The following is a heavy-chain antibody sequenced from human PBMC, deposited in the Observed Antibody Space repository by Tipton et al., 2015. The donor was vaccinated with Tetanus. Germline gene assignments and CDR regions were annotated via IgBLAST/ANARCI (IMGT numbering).Heavy chain of an antibody. CDR1: GGSVSSGSYY. J-gene: IGHJ4*02. CDR2: IYYSGST. V-gene: IGHV4-61*01. Sequence: TLSLTCTASGGSVSSGSYYWSWIRQPPGKGLEWIGYIYYSGSTNYNPSLKSRVTISVDTSKNQFSLKLSSVTAADTAVYFCARGGSVEFPDYWGQGILATVSS. CDR3: ARGGSVEFPDY. D-gene: IGHD3-10*01.